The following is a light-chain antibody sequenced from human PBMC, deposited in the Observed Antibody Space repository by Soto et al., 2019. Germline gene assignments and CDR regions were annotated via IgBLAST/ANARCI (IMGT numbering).Light chain of an antibody. CDR2: AYS. J-gene: IGLJ3*02. CDR3: QSYDNILRAWV. CDR1: NSNIGAGYD. Sequence: QSVLTQPPSVSGAPGQGVTISCTGSNSNIGAGYDVHWYQQLPGTAPKLLMYAYSNRPSGVPDRISVSSSATSASLAIAGIQDEDEAEYYCQSYDNILRAWVFGGGTKLTV. V-gene: IGLV1-40*01.